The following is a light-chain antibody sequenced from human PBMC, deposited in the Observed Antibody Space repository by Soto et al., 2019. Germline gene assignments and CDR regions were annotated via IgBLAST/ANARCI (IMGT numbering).Light chain of an antibody. CDR3: MQNRQLPYT. J-gene: IGKJ2*01. CDR1: QSLLHSNGYNY. CDR2: LGS. Sequence: DIVMTQSPLSLPVTPGEPASISCKSSQSLLHSNGYNYLDWYLQKPGQSPQLLIYLGSNRASGVPDRFSGSGSGTDFTLKISRVEAEDVGVYFCMQNRQLPYTFGQGTKLEIK. V-gene: IGKV2-28*01.